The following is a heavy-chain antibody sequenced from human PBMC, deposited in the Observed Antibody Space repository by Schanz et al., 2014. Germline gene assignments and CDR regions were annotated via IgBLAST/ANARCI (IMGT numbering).Heavy chain of an antibody. J-gene: IGHJ4*02. CDR2: ICSSGNTI. Sequence: EVQLVESGGGLVKPGGSLRLSCEASGFTFITYTMNWVRQAPGKGLEWVSYICSSGNTIYYADSVKGRFTISRDNSKNTLYLQMNTLRAEDTAVYYCARDRGYCSGGSCLTFDYWGQGTLVTVSS. CDR1: GFTFITYT. V-gene: IGHV3-48*01. CDR3: ARDRGYCSGGSCLTFDY. D-gene: IGHD2-15*01.